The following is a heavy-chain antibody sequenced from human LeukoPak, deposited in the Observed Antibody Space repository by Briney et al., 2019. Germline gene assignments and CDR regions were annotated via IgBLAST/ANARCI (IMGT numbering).Heavy chain of an antibody. J-gene: IGHJ1*01. CDR1: GGSISSSSYY. CDR3: ARERAIVRSSFQH. V-gene: IGHV4-39*07. CDR2: IYYSGST. Sequence: PSETLSLTCTVSGGSISSSSYYWGWIRQPPGKGLEWIGSIYYSGSTYYNPSLKSPVTISVDTSKNQFSLKLSSVTAADTAVYYCARERAIVRSSFQHWGQGTLVTVSS. D-gene: IGHD2-8*01.